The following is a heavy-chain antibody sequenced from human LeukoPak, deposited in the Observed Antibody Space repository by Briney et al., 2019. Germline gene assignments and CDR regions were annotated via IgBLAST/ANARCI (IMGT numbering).Heavy chain of an antibody. CDR1: GGSISSSSYY. J-gene: IGHJ5*02. D-gene: IGHD6-13*01. Sequence: SETLSLTCTVSGGSISSSSYYWGWIRQPPGKGLEWIGSIYYSGSTYYNPSLKSRVTISVDTSKNQFSLKLSSVTAADTAMYYCARHYFAVVRIAARGPWFDPWGQGTLVTVSS. CDR3: ARHYFAVVRIAARGPWFDP. CDR2: IYYSGST. V-gene: IGHV4-39*01.